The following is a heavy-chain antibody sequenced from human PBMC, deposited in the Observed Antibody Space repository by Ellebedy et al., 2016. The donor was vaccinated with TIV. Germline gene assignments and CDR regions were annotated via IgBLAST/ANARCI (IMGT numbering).Heavy chain of an antibody. V-gene: IGHV5-51*01. CDR1: GYSFTSYW. D-gene: IGHD3-22*01. Sequence: GGSLRLSCKGSGYSFTSYWIGWVRQMPGKGLEWMGIIYPGDSDTRYSPSFQGQVTISADKSISTAYLQWSSLKASDTAMYYCARVSRDESSGSIGHFDYWGQGTLVIVSS. J-gene: IGHJ4*02. CDR2: IYPGDSDT. CDR3: ARVSRDESSGSIGHFDY.